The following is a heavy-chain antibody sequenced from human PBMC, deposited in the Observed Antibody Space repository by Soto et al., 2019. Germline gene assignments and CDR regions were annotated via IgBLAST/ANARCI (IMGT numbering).Heavy chain of an antibody. Sequence: QVQLQESGPGLVKPSGTLSLTCAVSSGSISSSNWWRWVRQPPGKGLEWIGEIYHSGSTNYNPSLKSRVTISVDKSKNQFSLKLSSLTAADTAVYYCARGIAVFDSDGAFDIWGQGTMVTVSS. D-gene: IGHD3-9*01. CDR3: ARGIAVFDSDGAFDI. CDR1: SGSISSSNW. V-gene: IGHV4-4*02. J-gene: IGHJ3*02. CDR2: IYHSGST.